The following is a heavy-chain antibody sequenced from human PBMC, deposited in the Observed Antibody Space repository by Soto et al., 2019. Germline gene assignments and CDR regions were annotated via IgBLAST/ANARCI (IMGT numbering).Heavy chain of an antibody. V-gene: IGHV4-61*01. CDR2: IYYTGST. Sequence: PSETLSLTCTVSGGSVGGGSYCWSWIRQHPGKGLEWIGYIYYTGSTNYNPSLKSRVTISVDTSKTQFSLKVSSVTAADTAVYYCACGRYGYRSYGMDVWGQGTTVTVSS. J-gene: IGHJ6*02. D-gene: IGHD5-18*01. CDR3: ACGRYGYRSYGMDV. CDR1: GGSVGGGSYC.